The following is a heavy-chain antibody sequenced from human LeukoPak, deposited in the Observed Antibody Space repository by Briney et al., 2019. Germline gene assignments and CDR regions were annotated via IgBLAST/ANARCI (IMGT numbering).Heavy chain of an antibody. D-gene: IGHD6-19*01. Sequence: GGPLRLSGAASGFTFSNSAMSWVRQAPGKGLEWVSTLSGSGITTYYADSVKGRFTISRDNSKNALYLQMNSLRAEDTAVYYCAKGIYSSGWSYFDYWGHGTLVTVSS. CDR1: GFTFSNSA. J-gene: IGHJ4*01. V-gene: IGHV3-23*01. CDR2: LSGSGITT. CDR3: AKGIYSSGWSYFDY.